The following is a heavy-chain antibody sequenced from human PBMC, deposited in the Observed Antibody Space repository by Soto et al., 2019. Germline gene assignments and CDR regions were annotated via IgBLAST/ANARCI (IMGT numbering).Heavy chain of an antibody. Sequence: GASVKVSCKASGYRFTGYGLHWVPQAPGQGLQWMGWINPKSGATDYAQKFQGRVTITADESTSTAYMELSSLRSEDTAVYYCAIAARPRVEGGVYYYYGMDVWGQGTTVTVSS. CDR1: GYRFTGYG. D-gene: IGHD6-6*01. CDR3: AIAARPRVEGGVYYYYGMDV. CDR2: INPKSGAT. J-gene: IGHJ6*02. V-gene: IGHV1-2*02.